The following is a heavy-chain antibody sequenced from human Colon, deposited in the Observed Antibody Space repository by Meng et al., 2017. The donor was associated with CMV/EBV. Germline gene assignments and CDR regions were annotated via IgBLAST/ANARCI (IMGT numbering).Heavy chain of an antibody. J-gene: IGHJ6*02. CDR2: ISSASNTI. D-gene: IGHD1-7*01. CDR1: GFTFSDYY. Sequence: GESLKISCAASGFTFSDYYMTWIRQAPGKGPQWISYISSASNTIFYADSVKGRFTISRDNAKNSLYLQMDSLRAEDTALYYCAKDISPVGGTTGYHGMDVWGQGTTVTVSS. CDR3: AKDISPVGGTTGYHGMDV. V-gene: IGHV3-11*01.